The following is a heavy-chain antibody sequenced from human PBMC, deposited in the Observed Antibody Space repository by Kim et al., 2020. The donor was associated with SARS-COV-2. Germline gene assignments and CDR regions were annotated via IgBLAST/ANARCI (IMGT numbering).Heavy chain of an antibody. V-gene: IGHV3-30*07. CDR3: ARGTVAAGPDAFDI. J-gene: IGHJ3*02. D-gene: IGHD6-13*01. Sequence: ADSVKGRFTLSRDNSKPTLYLQMNSLRAEDTAVYYCARGTVAAGPDAFDIWGQGTMVTVSS.